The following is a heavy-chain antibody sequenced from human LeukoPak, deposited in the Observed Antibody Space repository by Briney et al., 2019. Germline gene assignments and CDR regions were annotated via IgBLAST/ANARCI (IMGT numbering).Heavy chain of an antibody. CDR2: IYHSGST. CDR1: GGSISSGGYS. Sequence: SETLSLTCAVSGGSISSGGYSWSWIRQPPGKGLEWIGYIYHSGSTYYNPSLKSRVTISVDTSKNQFSLKLSSVTAADTAVYYCARVSGYDRRPFDYWGQGTLVTVSS. V-gene: IGHV4-30-2*05. J-gene: IGHJ4*02. D-gene: IGHD5-12*01. CDR3: ARVSGYDRRPFDY.